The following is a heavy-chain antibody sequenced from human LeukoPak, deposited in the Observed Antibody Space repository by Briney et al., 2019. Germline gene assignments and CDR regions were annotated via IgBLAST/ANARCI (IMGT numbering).Heavy chain of an antibody. J-gene: IGHJ1*01. CDR3: AKDPYDSSGYYYLGYFQH. Sequence: PGGSLRLSCAASGFTFSSYAMSWVRPAPGKGLEWVSAISGSGGSTYYADSVKGRFTISRDNSKNTLYLQMNSLRAEDTAVYYCAKDPYDSSGYYYLGYFQHWGQGTLVTVSS. V-gene: IGHV3-23*01. D-gene: IGHD3-22*01. CDR2: ISGSGGST. CDR1: GFTFSSYA.